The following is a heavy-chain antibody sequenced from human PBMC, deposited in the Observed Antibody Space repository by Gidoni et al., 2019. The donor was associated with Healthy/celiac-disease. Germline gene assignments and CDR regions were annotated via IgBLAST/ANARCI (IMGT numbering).Heavy chain of an antibody. Sequence: QVQLVQSGAEVKKPGASVKVSCKASGYTFTRYGISWVRQAPGQGLEWMGWISAYNGNTNYAQKLQGRVTMTTDTSTSTAYMELRSLRSDDTAVYYCARALSWEGQMEYYYYYGMDVWGQGTTVTVSS. CDR1: GYTFTRYG. CDR2: ISAYNGNT. V-gene: IGHV1-18*01. CDR3: ARALSWEGQMEYYYYYGMDV. D-gene: IGHD1-1*01. J-gene: IGHJ6*02.